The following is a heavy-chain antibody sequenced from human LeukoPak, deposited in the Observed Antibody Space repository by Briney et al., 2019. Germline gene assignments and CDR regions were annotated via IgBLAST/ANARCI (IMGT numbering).Heavy chain of an antibody. D-gene: IGHD1-7*01. CDR1: GGSISSDGYY. CDR3: ARARTRTNTPDY. V-gene: IGHV4-31*03. J-gene: IGHJ4*02. Sequence: PSETLSLTCTVSGGSISSDGYYWSWIRQHPGKGLEWIGYIYYSGSTYYNPSPSSRVAISVDTSKNQFSLKLSSVTAADTAVYYCARARTRTNTPDYWGQGTLVTVSS. CDR2: IYYSGST.